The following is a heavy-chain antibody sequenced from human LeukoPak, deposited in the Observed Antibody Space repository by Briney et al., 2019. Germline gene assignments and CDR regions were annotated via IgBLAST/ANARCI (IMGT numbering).Heavy chain of an antibody. D-gene: IGHD2-2*01. CDR3: ARAVVPAAIGLGYFDY. J-gene: IGHJ4*02. CDR1: GFTFSSYS. Sequence: GGSLRLSCAASGFTFSSYSMNWVRQAPGKGLEWVSYISSSSSTIYYADSVKGRFTISRDNAKNSLYLQMNSLRAEGTAVYYWARAVVPAAIGLGYFDYWGQGTLVTVSS. CDR2: ISSSSSTI. V-gene: IGHV3-48*04.